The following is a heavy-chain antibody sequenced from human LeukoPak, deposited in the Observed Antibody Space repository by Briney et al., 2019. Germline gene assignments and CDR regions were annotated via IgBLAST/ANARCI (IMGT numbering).Heavy chain of an antibody. D-gene: IGHD3-10*01. CDR3: ARLQWSSSRGHVGFDY. V-gene: IGHV3-7*01. Sequence: GGSLSLSCEASGFTFITYWMSWVRQAPGKGLEWVTNIKQDGSEKYYVDSVKGRFTISRDNVENSLYLQMNSLRVDDTAVYYCARLQWSSSRGHVGFDYWGQGTLVTVSS. CDR2: IKQDGSEK. CDR1: GFTFITYW. J-gene: IGHJ4*02.